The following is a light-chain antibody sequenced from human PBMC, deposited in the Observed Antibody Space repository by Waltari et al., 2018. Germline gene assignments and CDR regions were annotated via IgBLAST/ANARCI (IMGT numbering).Light chain of an antibody. CDR1: QSVSSK. J-gene: IGKJ4*01. CDR2: DAS. CDR3: QQYDTWPLT. Sequence: EIVMTQSPATLSVSPGERATLSCRASQSVSSKLAWYQQKPGQAPRLLIYDASTRATGIPARFSGSGSGTEFTLTISTLQSEDFAVYYCQQYDTWPLTFGGGTKVEIK. V-gene: IGKV3-15*01.